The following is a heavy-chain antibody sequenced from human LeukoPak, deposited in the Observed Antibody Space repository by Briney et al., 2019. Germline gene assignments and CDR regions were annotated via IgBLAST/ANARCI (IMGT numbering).Heavy chain of an antibody. V-gene: IGHV3-30*03. D-gene: IGHD3-22*01. CDR3: ARDPMPHYDSSGSNQWAFDI. CDR2: ISYDGSNK. J-gene: IGHJ3*02. CDR1: GFTFSSYG. Sequence: GGSLRLSCAASGFTFSSYGMHWVRQAPGKGLEWAAVISYDGSNKYYADSVKGRFTISRDNSKNTLYLQMNSLRAEDTAVYYCARDPMPHYDSSGSNQWAFDIWGQGTMVTVSS.